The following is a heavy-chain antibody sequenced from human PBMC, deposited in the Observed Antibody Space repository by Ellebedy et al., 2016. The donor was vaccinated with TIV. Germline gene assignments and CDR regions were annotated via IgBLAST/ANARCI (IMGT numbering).Heavy chain of an antibody. Sequence: GESLKISCAASGFTFSSYGMHWVRQAPGKGLEWVAVIWYDGSNKYYADSVKGRFTIYRDNSKNTRYLQMNSMRAEDTAVYYCARDQGSGWGAFDYWGQGTLVTVSS. CDR1: GFTFSSYG. CDR2: IWYDGSNK. V-gene: IGHV3-33*01. D-gene: IGHD6-19*01. J-gene: IGHJ4*02. CDR3: ARDQGSGWGAFDY.